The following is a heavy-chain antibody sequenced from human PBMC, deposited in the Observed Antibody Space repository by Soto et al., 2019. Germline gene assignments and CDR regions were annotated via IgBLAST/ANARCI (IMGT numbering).Heavy chain of an antibody. V-gene: IGHV3-23*01. Sequence: PGGSLRLSCAASGVTFSSYSMNWVRQAPGKGLEWVSDIIDSGGSTYYADSVKGRFTISRDNSKSTLYLQMNSLRAEDTALYYCAKGRSYYYYYGVDVWGQGTTVTVSS. CDR1: GVTFSSYS. CDR2: IIDSGGST. J-gene: IGHJ6*02. CDR3: AKGRSYYYYYGVDV.